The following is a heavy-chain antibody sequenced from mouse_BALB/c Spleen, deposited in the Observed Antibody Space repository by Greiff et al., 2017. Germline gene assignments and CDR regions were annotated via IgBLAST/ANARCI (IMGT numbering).Heavy chain of an antibody. CDR3: ARRITTSDYYAMDY. CDR1: GFSLTSYG. CDR2: IWSGGST. Sequence: QVQLKESGPGLVQPSQSLSITCTVSGFSLTSYGVHWVRQSPGKGLEWLGVIWSGGSTDYNAAFISRLSISKDNSKSQVFFKMNSLQANDTAIYYCARRITTSDYYAMDYWGQGTSVTVSS. J-gene: IGHJ4*01. V-gene: IGHV2-2*02. D-gene: IGHD2-4*01.